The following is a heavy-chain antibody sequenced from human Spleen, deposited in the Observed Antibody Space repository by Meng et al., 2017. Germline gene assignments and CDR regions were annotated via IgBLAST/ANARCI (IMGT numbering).Heavy chain of an antibody. V-gene: IGHV3-23*04. CDR1: GFNLRSYW. J-gene: IGHJ4*02. CDR3: GKRISGWYYMDY. CDR2: ITGGGGVT. Sequence: EVQLVESGGGLVQPGGWLRRSCVASGFNLRSYWMHWVRQTPGKGLVWVSAITGGGGVTYYADSVKGRFTISRDNSKNTLYLQMNSLKAEDTAVYYCGKRISGWYYMDYWGRGTLVTVSS. D-gene: IGHD6-19*01.